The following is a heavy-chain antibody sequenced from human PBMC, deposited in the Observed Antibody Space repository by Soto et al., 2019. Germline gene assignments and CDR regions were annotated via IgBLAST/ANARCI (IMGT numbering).Heavy chain of an antibody. CDR2: INYSGTT. CDR1: GDSISSNNYY. D-gene: IGHD6-19*01. J-gene: IGHJ4*02. CDR3: ARHPIYTTGWQIDY. V-gene: IGHV4-39*01. Sequence: SETLSLTCTVSGDSISSNNYYWGWIRQPPGKGLEWITMINYSGTTYYNPSLKSRVTISVDTSKTRFSLELTSVTAADTAIYYCARHPIYTTGWQIDYWGQGTLVTVS.